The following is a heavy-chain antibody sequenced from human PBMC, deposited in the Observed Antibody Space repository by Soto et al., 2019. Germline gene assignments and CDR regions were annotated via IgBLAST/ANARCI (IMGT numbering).Heavy chain of an antibody. CDR2: ISTYHGHI. CDR3: ARDPRSGRISGEGDYKYCYMDV. J-gene: IGHJ6*03. Sequence: QVQLVQSGAEVKKPGASVKFSCKTSGYSFTDYGVNWVRQAPGQGLEWMGGISTYHGHINYAQKLQGRVTMTTDTSTRTVYIELRSLRSDDTEVYYCARDPRSGRISGEGDYKYCYMDVWGKGTTVTVSS. D-gene: IGHD3-3*01. V-gene: IGHV1-18*01. CDR1: GYSFTDYG.